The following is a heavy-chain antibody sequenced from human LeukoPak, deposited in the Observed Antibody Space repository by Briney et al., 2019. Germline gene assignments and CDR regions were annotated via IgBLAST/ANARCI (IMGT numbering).Heavy chain of an antibody. J-gene: IGHJ5*02. CDR3: ATSYDGKTAPYDL. CDR2: MCPSGST. CDR1: NDSISSYC. Sequence: SETLSLTCTVSNDSISSYCCSWVRQPPGKGLEWVGVMCPSGSTDYNPALKSRVTMSINTSKTQLSMELRFLTAADTAVYYCATSYDGKTAPYDLWGHGTLVTVSS. V-gene: IGHV4-4*08. D-gene: IGHD4-23*01.